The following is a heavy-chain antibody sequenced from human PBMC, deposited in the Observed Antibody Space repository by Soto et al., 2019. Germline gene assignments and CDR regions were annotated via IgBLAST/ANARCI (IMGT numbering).Heavy chain of an antibody. CDR3: AKASDFGFGYKYFDY. V-gene: IGHV3-9*01. D-gene: IGHD3-10*01. CDR2: INCNSDSM. J-gene: IGHJ4*02. CDR1: GFSFVDYG. Sequence: EVRLVESGGGLVQPGRSLRLSCAASGFSFVDYGMHWVRQAPGKGLEWVSGINCNSDSMGYADSVKGRFTISRDNAKNSVYLQLSSLTVEDTALYFCAKASDFGFGYKYFDYWGRGTLVTVSS.